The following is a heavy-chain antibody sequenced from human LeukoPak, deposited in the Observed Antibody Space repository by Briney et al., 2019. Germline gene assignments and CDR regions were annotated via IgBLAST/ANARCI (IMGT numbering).Heavy chain of an antibody. Sequence: SVKVSCKASGGTFSSYAISWVRQAPAQGLEWMGGIIPIFGTANYAQKFQGRVTITADESTSTAYMELSSLRSEDTAVYYCARALGGYYGSGSYYNVNYYGMDVWGKGTTVTVSS. CDR1: GGTFSSYA. J-gene: IGHJ6*04. CDR2: IIPIFGTA. CDR3: ARALGGYYGSGSYYNVNYYGMDV. D-gene: IGHD3-10*01. V-gene: IGHV1-69*13.